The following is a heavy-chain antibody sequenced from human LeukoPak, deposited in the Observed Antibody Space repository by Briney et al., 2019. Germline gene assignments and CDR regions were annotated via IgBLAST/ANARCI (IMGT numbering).Heavy chain of an antibody. D-gene: IGHD3-3*01. V-gene: IGHV3-7*01. CDR3: ARWRGAQSEFEY. Sequence: GGSLRLSCAASGFTFSNYWMAWVRQAPGKGLEWVANIDQDGSEKEYVDSVKGRFTISRDNARNSPYLQISSLRVEDTAVYYCARWRGAQSEFEYWGQGTLVTVSS. CDR2: IDQDGSEK. CDR1: GFTFSNYW. J-gene: IGHJ4*02.